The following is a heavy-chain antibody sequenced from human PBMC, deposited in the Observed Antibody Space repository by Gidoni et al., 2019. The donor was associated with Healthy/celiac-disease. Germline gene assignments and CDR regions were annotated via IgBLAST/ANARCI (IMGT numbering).Heavy chain of an antibody. V-gene: IGHV1-69*04. CDR2: IIPLLGIA. CDR3: ARGASGSYYPLGWYFDL. Sequence: QVPLVQSGAEVKKPGSSVKVSCKASGGTVSSYAISWVRQAPGQGLEWMGRIIPLLGIANYAQKFQGRVTITADKSTSTAYMELSSLRSEDTAVYYCARGASGSYYPLGWYFDLWGRGTLVTVSS. J-gene: IGHJ2*01. D-gene: IGHD1-26*01. CDR1: GGTVSSYA.